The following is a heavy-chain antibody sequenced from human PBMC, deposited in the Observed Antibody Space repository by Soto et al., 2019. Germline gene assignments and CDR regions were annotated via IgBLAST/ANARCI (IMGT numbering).Heavy chain of an antibody. Sequence: QVQLVQSGAEVKKPGSSVKVSCKASGSTFSSYTFTWVRQAPGQGLEWMGRIIPILGIPNYAQRFQGRVTITADTSTTTAYMDLSSLRCEDTAVYYCARAVVRGSDTFDIWGQGTTVTVSS. V-gene: IGHV1-69*02. J-gene: IGHJ3*02. CDR2: IIPILGIP. D-gene: IGHD3-10*01. CDR1: GSTFSSYT. CDR3: ARAVVRGSDTFDI.